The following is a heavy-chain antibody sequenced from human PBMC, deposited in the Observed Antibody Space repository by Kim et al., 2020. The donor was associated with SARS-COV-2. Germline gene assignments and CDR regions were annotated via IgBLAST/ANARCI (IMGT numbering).Heavy chain of an antibody. D-gene: IGHD5-12*01. CDR1: GGTFSSYA. Sequence: SVKVSCKASGGTFSSYAISWVRQAPGQGLEWMGGIIPIFGTANYAQKFQGRVTITADESTSTAYMELSSLRSEDTAVYYCARDGDGYKLFDYWGQGTLVTVSS. J-gene: IGHJ4*02. CDR3: ARDGDGYKLFDY. V-gene: IGHV1-69*13. CDR2: IIPIFGTA.